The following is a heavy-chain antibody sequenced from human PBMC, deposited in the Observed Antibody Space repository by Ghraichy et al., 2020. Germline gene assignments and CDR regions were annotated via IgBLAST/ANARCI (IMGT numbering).Heavy chain of an antibody. J-gene: IGHJ4*02. CDR2: ISGSGGST. CDR3: AKEGDDYVWGSYRYTAGLFDY. CDR1: GFTFSSYA. V-gene: IGHV3-23*01. D-gene: IGHD3-16*02. Sequence: LSLTCAASGFTFSSYAMSWVRQAPGKGLEWVSAISGSGGSTYYADSVKGRFTISRDNSKNTLYLQMNSLRAEDTAVYYCAKEGDDYVWGSYRYTAGLFDYWGQGTLVTVSS.